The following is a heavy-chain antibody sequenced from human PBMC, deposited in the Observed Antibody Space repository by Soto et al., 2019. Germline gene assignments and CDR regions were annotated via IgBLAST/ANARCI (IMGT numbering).Heavy chain of an antibody. CDR2: IYHGGDT. Sequence: PSETLSLTCAVSGASISSVKWWSWVRQPPGKGLEWIVEIYHGGDTNYNSSLKSRVTMSVDKSRNQFTLRLTSVTAADTAVYYCASTDSGWPTYEAYWGQGTLVTVSS. CDR1: GASISSVKW. CDR3: ASTDSGWPTYEAY. D-gene: IGHD6-19*01. J-gene: IGHJ4*02. V-gene: IGHV4-4*02.